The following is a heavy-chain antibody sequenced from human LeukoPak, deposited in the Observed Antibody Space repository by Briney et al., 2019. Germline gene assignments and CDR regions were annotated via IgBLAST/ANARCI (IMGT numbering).Heavy chain of an antibody. CDR3: AKEMAGFGELLALGLDV. D-gene: IGHD3-10*01. J-gene: IGHJ6*02. V-gene: IGHV3-23*01. CDR1: GFTFSNYA. Sequence: GGSLRLSCAASGFTFSNYATSWVRQGPGKGLEWVSAISGSGSGTYYADSVKGRFTISRDNSDNTMYLEMNSLRAEDTAVYYCAKEMAGFGELLALGLDVWGQGTTVIVSS. CDR2: ISGSGSGT.